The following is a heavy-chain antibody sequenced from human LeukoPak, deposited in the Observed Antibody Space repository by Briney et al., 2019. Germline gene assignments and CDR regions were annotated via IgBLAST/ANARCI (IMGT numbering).Heavy chain of an antibody. CDR2: IYYSGST. CDR3: ARAPPPDDYGDYLDAFDI. CDR1: GGSISSGGYY. J-gene: IGHJ3*02. D-gene: IGHD4-17*01. Sequence: SETLSLTCTVSGGSISSGGYYWSWIRQHPGKGLECIGYIYYSGSTYYNPSLKSRVTISVDTSKNQFSLKLSSVTAADTAVYYCARAPPPDDYGDYLDAFDIWGQGTMVTVSS. V-gene: IGHV4-31*03.